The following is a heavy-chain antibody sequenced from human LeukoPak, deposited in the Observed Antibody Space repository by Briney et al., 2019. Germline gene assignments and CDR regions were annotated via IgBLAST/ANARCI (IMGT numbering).Heavy chain of an antibody. D-gene: IGHD1-1*01. Sequence: SETLSLTCSVPGASFSTNYWSWIRQPPGRGLEWIGYVFDSGSTNYSPSLKSRVTISVDTSTKQFSLRLSSVTAADTAVYYCARLYQQSKWKYYYYYMDVWGKGTAVTVSS. CDR3: ARLYQQSKWKYYYYYMDV. CDR2: VFDSGST. CDR1: GASFSTNY. J-gene: IGHJ6*03. V-gene: IGHV4-59*01.